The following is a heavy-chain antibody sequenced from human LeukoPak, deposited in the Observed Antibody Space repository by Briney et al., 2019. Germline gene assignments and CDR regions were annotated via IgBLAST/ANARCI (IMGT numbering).Heavy chain of an antibody. V-gene: IGHV3-7*01. D-gene: IGHD5-12*01. J-gene: IGHJ4*02. Sequence: PGGSLRLSCAASGFTFSSYWMTWVRQAPGKGLEWVANIKQDGSEKYYVDSVEGRFTISRDNAKNSLYLQMNSLRAEDTAVYYCARRYSGTSGNFDYWGQGTLVTVSS. CDR3: ARRYSGTSGNFDY. CDR2: IKQDGSEK. CDR1: GFTFSSYW.